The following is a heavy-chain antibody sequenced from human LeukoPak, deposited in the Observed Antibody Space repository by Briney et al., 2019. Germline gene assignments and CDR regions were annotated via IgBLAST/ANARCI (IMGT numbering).Heavy chain of an antibody. J-gene: IGHJ4*02. Sequence: GGSLRLSCAGSGFTFSDYSMNWVRQAPGKGLEWVSYISSGSSTIDNADSVKGRFTISRDNAKNSLYLQMNSLRAEDTAVYYCARDRLNYYGSGSYSLDYWGQGTLVTVSS. CDR2: ISSGSSTI. CDR1: GFTFSDYS. CDR3: ARDRLNYYGSGSYSLDY. D-gene: IGHD3-10*01. V-gene: IGHV3-48*01.